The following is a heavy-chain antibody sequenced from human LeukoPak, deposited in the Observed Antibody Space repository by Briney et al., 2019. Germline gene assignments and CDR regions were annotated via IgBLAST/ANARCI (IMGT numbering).Heavy chain of an antibody. CDR2: IWYDGSNK. Sequence: GGSLRLSCAASGFTFSSYGMHWVRQAPGKGLEWVAVIWYDGSNKYYADSVKGRFTISRDNSKNTLYLQMNSLRAEDTAVYYCARDAYDFWSGYFRYFDYWGRGTLVTVSS. D-gene: IGHD3-3*01. J-gene: IGHJ4*02. V-gene: IGHV3-33*01. CDR3: ARDAYDFWSGYFRYFDY. CDR1: GFTFSSYG.